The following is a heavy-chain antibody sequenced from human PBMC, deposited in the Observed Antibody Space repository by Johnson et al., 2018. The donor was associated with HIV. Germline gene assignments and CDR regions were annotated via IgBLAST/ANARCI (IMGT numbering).Heavy chain of an antibody. CDR3: VRRFYDSSAFDI. Sequence: VQLVESGGGLVQPGGSLRLSCAASGFTFSSYWMSWVRQAPGKGLEWVSVIYSGGSTYYADSVKGRFTISRDNSKNTLYLQMNSLRAEDTAVYYCVRRFYDSSAFDIWGQGTLVTVSS. CDR2: IYSGGST. CDR1: GFTFSSYW. V-gene: IGHV3-66*02. J-gene: IGHJ3*02. D-gene: IGHD3-22*01.